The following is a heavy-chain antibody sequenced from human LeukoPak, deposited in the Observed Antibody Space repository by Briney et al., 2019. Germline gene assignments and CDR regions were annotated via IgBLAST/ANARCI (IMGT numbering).Heavy chain of an antibody. CDR2: IMSICRTP. V-gene: IGHV3-23*01. CDR3: AKDRPNFYETSGSYYKIKGDF. D-gene: IGHD3-10*01. CDR1: GFTFNTHA. Sequence: PGGSLRLSCEASGFTFNTHAMSWVRQAPGKGLGWVASIMSICRTPYYTDSVKGRFTISRDNSKNTLYLQMNSLRGEDTAVYYCAKDRPNFYETSGSYYKIKGDFWGQGSLVTVSS. J-gene: IGHJ4*02.